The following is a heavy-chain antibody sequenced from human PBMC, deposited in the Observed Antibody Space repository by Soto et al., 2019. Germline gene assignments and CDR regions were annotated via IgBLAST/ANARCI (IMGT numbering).Heavy chain of an antibody. CDR3: TRSAISPYGGLIGPFDY. Sequence: ASVKVSWKASGYTFTTYAMHWVRQAPGQRLEWMGWINPANGNTKYSQKFQGRLTITSDTSANTVYMELNSLTSEDTAMYYCTRSAISPYGGLIGPFDYWGQGNLVTVSS. V-gene: IGHV1-3*01. J-gene: IGHJ4*02. CDR1: GYTFTTYA. D-gene: IGHD3-16*02. CDR2: INPANGNT.